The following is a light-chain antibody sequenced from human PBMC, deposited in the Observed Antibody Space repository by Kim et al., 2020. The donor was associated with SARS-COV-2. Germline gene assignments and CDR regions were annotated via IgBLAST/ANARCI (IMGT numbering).Light chain of an antibody. CDR1: QSVSRW. CDR2: RTS. V-gene: IGKV1-5*03. J-gene: IGKJ1*01. Sequence: SASVGDRVTITCRASQSVSRWLAWYQQKPGKAPRLLIHRTSTLQSGVPSRFSADGSGTEFTLTISSLQPDDFATYYCQQYNFYSTFGQGTKVDIK. CDR3: QQYNFYST.